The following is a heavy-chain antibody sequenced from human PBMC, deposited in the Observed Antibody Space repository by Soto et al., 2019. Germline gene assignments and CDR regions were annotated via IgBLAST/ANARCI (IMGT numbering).Heavy chain of an antibody. Sequence: GASVKVSCKASGYIFTSYAIHWVRQAPGQGLEWMGWINGGNGNTKYSQKVQGRVTITRDTSASTAYMELSSLRSEDTAVYYCARILYSINWPGFDCWGQGTLVTVSS. CDR1: GYIFTSYA. D-gene: IGHD6-13*01. V-gene: IGHV1-3*01. CDR2: INGGNGNT. CDR3: ARILYSINWPGFDC. J-gene: IGHJ4*02.